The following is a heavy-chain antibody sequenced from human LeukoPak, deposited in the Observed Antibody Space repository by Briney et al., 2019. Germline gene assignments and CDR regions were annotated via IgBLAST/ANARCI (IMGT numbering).Heavy chain of an antibody. Sequence: GGSLRLSCAASGFTFSSYGMHWVRQAPGKGLEWVAFIRNDGSNKYYADSVKGRLTISRDNSKNTLYLQMNSLKAEDTAVYYFSKGSDCQKFYKYPHLDGWGKGTTVAISS. CDR3: SKGSDCQKFYKYPHLDG. J-gene: IGHJ6*04. CDR2: IRNDGSNK. CDR1: GFTFSSYG. D-gene: IGHD5-24*01. V-gene: IGHV3-30*02.